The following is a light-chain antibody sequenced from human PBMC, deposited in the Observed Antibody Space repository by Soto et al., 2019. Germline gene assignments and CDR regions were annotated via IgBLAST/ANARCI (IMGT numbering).Light chain of an antibody. V-gene: IGLV1-51*01. Sequence: QSVVTQPPSVSAAPGQTVTISCSGSSSNIGNNYVSWYQQLPGTAPKLLIYDNNKRPSGIPDRFSGSKSGTSATLGITGLQTGDEADYYCGTWDSSLSAHVFGTGTQLTVL. CDR1: SSNIGNNY. CDR3: GTWDSSLSAHV. J-gene: IGLJ1*01. CDR2: DNN.